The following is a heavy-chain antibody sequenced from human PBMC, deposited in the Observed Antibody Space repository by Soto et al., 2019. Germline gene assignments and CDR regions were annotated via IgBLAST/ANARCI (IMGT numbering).Heavy chain of an antibody. CDR2: ISSSSSYT. V-gene: IGHV3-11*05. D-gene: IGHD3-10*01. CDR3: ASHGGFGEPLVYYFDY. Sequence: QVQLVESGGGLVKPGGSLRLSCAASGFTFSDYYMSWIRQAPGKGLEWVSYISSSSSYTNYADSVKGRFTISRDNAKNSLYLQMNSLRAEDTAVYYCASHGGFGEPLVYYFDYWGQGTLVTVSS. CDR1: GFTFSDYY. J-gene: IGHJ4*02.